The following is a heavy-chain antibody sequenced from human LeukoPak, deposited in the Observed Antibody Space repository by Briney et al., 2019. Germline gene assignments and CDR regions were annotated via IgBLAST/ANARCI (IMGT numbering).Heavy chain of an antibody. CDR2: RSIYNGNT. V-gene: IGHV1-18*01. D-gene: IGHD6-6*01. J-gene: IGHJ4*02. CDR3: ARGGPFPSSSSSREYYLDY. CDR1: GYDFINYG. Sequence: ASVKVSCKASGYDFINYGISWVRQAPGQGLEWMGWRSIYNGNTDYKLQGRVTMTTDTSTNTAYMEVRGLRSDDTAVYYCARGGPFPSSSSSREYYLDYWGQGTLVTVSS.